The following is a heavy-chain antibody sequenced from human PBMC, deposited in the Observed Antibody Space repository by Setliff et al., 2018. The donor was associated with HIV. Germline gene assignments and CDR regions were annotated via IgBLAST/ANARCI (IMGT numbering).Heavy chain of an antibody. CDR3: ARRYSARLGDF. CDR1: GGSFNNYF. CDR2: INHTGGT. D-gene: IGHD5-12*01. J-gene: IGHJ4*02. V-gene: IGHV4-34*01. Sequence: ETLSLTCAVYGGSFNNYFWTWIRQPPGEGLEWVGEINHTGGTNYNPSLKSRVTMSVDTSKKQFSLKLTSVTAADTAVYYCARRYSARLGDFWGQGTLVTVSS.